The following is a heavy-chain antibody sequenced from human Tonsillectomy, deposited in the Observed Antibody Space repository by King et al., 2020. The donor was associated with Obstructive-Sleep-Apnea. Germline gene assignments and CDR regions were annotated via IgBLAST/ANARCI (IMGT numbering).Heavy chain of an antibody. D-gene: IGHD6-25*01. V-gene: IGHV3-23*04. J-gene: IGHJ4*02. CDR2: ISGSDDTT. Sequence: VQLVESGGGLVQPGGSLRLSCAATGFTFSYYAMSWVRQAPGKGLEWVSGISGSDDTTYYADSVNGRFTISRDNSANTLYLQMNSARAEDTAVYYCAKGWAPAIDPSFFDYWGQGTLLTVSS. CDR3: AKGWAPAIDPSFFDY. CDR1: GFTFSYYA.